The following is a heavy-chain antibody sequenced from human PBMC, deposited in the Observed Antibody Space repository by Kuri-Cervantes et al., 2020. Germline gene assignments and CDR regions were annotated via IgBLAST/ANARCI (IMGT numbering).Heavy chain of an antibody. CDR3: ARCCSGGSCRKGGGMDV. CDR1: GGSISSYY. V-gene: IGHV4-59*01. CDR2: IYYSGST. D-gene: IGHD2-15*01. Sequence: SETLSLTCTVSGGSISSYYWSWIRQLPGKGLEWIGYIYYSGSTNYNPSLKSRVTISVDTSKNQFSLKLSSVTAADTAVYYCARCCSGGSCRKGGGMDVWGQGTTVTVSS. J-gene: IGHJ6*02.